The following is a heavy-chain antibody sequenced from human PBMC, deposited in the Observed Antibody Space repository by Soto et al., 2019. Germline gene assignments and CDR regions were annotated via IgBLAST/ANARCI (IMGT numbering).Heavy chain of an antibody. CDR1: GVTFNRLW. CDR2: INTDGTNT. J-gene: IGHJ4*02. V-gene: IGHV3-74*01. CDR3: ARAAAFNYGGNSCFDC. Sequence: PEESLRLSCGASGVTFNRLWMHWVRHTPGKGLVWVSHINTDGTNTNYADSVMGRFTISRDNAKSSVYLQMNSLRAEDTAVYYCARAAAFNYGGNSCFDCWGQGPSVTVS. D-gene: IGHD4-17*01.